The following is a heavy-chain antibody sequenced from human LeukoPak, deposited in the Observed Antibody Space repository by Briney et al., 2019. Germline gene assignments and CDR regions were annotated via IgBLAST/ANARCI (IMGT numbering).Heavy chain of an antibody. V-gene: IGHV3-48*03. D-gene: IGHD2-15*01. CDR3: APLYCSGGSCYSHAFDI. CDR1: GFTFSRYT. J-gene: IGHJ3*02. CDR2: ISSSGSTI. Sequence: GGSLRLSCAASGFTFSRYTMNWVRQAPGKGLEWVSYISSSGSTIYYADSVKGRFTISRDNAKNSLYLEMNSLRAGDTAVYYCAPLYCSGGSCYSHAFDIWGQGAMVIVSS.